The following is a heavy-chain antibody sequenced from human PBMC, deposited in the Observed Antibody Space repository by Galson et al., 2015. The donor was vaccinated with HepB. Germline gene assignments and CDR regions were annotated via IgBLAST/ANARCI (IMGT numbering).Heavy chain of an antibody. CDR2: IYTSGTT. CDR3: ARDGFGELLGYFDL. V-gene: IGHV4-4*07. J-gene: IGHJ2*01. CDR1: GGSISSYY. D-gene: IGHD3-10*01. Sequence: LSLTCTVSGGSISSYYWSWVRQTAGKGLEWIGRIYTSGTTKYNPSLKSRVTMSVDTSKNQFSLNLSSVTAADTAVYYCARDGFGELLGYFDLWGRGTLATVSS.